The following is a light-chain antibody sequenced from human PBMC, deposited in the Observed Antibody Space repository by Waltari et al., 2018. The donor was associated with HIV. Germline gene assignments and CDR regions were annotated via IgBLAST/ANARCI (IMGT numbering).Light chain of an antibody. V-gene: IGLV1-51*01. CDR1: SSNIGHHY. CDR3: GTWDSSLSARWV. Sequence: QSVLTQPPSVSAAPGQTVTISCPGSSSNIGHHYVSCYQQLPGTAPKLLIYDNNKRPAGIPDRFAGSKSGTSATLGITGLQTGDEADYYCGTWDSSLSARWVFGGGTKLTVL. J-gene: IGLJ3*02. CDR2: DNN.